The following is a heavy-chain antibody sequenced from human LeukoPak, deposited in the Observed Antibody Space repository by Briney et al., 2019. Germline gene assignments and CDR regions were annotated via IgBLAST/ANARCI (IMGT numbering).Heavy chain of an antibody. CDR1: GFTFGDYA. CDR2: IRSKAYGGTP. Sequence: GGSLRLSCTGSGFTFGDYAMSWVRQAPGKGLEWVAFIRSKAYGGTPEYAASVKGRFTISRDDSRNIAYVQMNSLRTEDTAVYYCTRTPSAAAPFDYWGQGSLVTVSS. D-gene: IGHD2-2*01. V-gene: IGHV3-49*04. J-gene: IGHJ4*02. CDR3: TRTPSAAAPFDY.